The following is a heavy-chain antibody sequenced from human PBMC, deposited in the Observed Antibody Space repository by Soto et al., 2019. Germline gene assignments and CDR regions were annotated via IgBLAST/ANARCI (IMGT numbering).Heavy chain of an antibody. V-gene: IGHV3-23*01. CDR1: GFTYG. CDR2: ISGGNT. CDR3: AKDLIANNGVWEAFDM. J-gene: IGHJ3*02. Sequence: PGGSLRLSCAASGFTYGMNWVCQAPGKGLEWVSSISGGNTFYAGSVKGRFTISRDNSMNTLYLQMNNLRDEDTAVYYCAKDLIANNGVWEAFDMWGRGTKVTVSS. D-gene: IGHD2-8*01.